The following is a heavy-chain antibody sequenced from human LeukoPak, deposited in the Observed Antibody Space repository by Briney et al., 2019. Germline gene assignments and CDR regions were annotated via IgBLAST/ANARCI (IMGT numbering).Heavy chain of an antibody. CDR2: IKQDGSEK. D-gene: IGHD5-18*01. J-gene: IGHJ4*02. Sequence: GGSLRLSCAASGFTFNIYWMTWVRQTPGKGLECVAYIKQDGSEKDYMDSVKGQFTISRDNAKNSLYLHMTTLRAEDTAVYYCARHTDYSFDYWGRGTLVTVSS. CDR3: ARHTDYSFDY. V-gene: IGHV3-7*01. CDR1: GFTFNIYW.